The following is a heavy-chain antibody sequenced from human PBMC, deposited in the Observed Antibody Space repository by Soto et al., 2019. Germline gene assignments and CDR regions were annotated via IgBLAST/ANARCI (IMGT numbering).Heavy chain of an antibody. Sequence: QLQLQESGPGLVKPSETLSLTCTVSGGSISSSSYYWGWIRQPPGKGLEWIGSIYYSGSTYYNPSLKSRVTISVDTSKNQFSLKLSSVTAADTAVYYCARPLYSYDYYYYGMDVWGQGTTVTVSS. D-gene: IGHD2-15*01. J-gene: IGHJ6*02. V-gene: IGHV4-39*01. CDR1: GGSISSSSYY. CDR3: ARPLYSYDYYYYGMDV. CDR2: IYYSGST.